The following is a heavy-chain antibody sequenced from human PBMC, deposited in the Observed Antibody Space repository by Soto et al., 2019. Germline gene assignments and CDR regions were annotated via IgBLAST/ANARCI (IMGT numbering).Heavy chain of an antibody. V-gene: IGHV3-11*01. CDR3: ARIEGGCSGGSCCSGGFSY. D-gene: IGHD2-15*01. J-gene: IGHJ4*02. Sequence: PGGSLRLSCAASGFTFSDYYMTWIRQAPGKGLERVSYIDNSGTIKYYADSVKGRFTISRDNTKNSLSLQMNSLGAEDTAIYYCARIEGGCSGGSCCSGGFSYWGQGALVTVSS. CDR1: GFTFSDYY. CDR2: IDNSGTIK.